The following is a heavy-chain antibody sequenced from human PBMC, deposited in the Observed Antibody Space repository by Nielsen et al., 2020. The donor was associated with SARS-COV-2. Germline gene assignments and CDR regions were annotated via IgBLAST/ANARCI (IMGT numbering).Heavy chain of an antibody. CDR1: GGSITSGNYY. D-gene: IGHD4-17*01. Sequence: SETLSLTCTVSGGSITSGNYYWSWIRQHPGKGLEWIGNIYYSGSTYYNPSLKSRVTISVDTSKNQFSLKLSSVTAADTAVYYCARDGGETTSLDYWGQGTLVTVSS. CDR3: ARDGGETTSLDY. CDR2: IYYSGST. J-gene: IGHJ4*02. V-gene: IGHV4-31*03.